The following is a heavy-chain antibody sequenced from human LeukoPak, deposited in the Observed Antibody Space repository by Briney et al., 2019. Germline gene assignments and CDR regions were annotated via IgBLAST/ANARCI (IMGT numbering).Heavy chain of an antibody. D-gene: IGHD2-2*01. J-gene: IGHJ1*01. CDR1: GFTVTTKS. V-gene: IGHV3-53*01. CDR3: ASARESCIGSTCYEYFHH. CDR2: FYSPGST. Sequence: GGSLRLSCAASGFTVTTKSMAWVRQAPGRGLEWVSVFYSPGSTYYADSVHGRFTISRDDSLNTLFLQMNSLRVEDTAVYYCASARESCIGSTCYEYFHHWGQGTPLTVSS.